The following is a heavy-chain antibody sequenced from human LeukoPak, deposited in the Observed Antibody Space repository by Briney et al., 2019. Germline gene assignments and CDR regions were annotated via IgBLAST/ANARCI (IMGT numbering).Heavy chain of an antibody. D-gene: IGHD1-7*01. Sequence: PSQTLSLTCTVSGGSLSSGGHYWSWIRQHPGKGLEWIGYIYYSGSTYYNPSLKSRVTISLDTSKNQFSLKLSSVTAADTAVYYCAGAPDKELELRYFDYWGQGTLVTVSS. CDR1: GGSLSSGGHY. CDR2: IYYSGST. J-gene: IGHJ4*02. CDR3: AGAPDKELELRYFDY. V-gene: IGHV4-31*03.